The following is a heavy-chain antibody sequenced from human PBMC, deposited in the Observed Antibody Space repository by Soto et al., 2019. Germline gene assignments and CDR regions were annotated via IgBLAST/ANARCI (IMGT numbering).Heavy chain of an antibody. Sequence: QVHLVESGGGLVKPGGSLRLSCAASGFTFSDYYMTWIRQAPGKGLEWLSYISDSSSRTSYAESVKGRFTISRDNAKNSLYVQMNSLRVEDTAVYYCVRGQYRSSRWWYFDYWGQGSLVTVSS. V-gene: IGHV3-11*05. CDR2: ISDSSSRT. CDR3: VRGQYRSSRWWYFDY. J-gene: IGHJ4*02. D-gene: IGHD6-19*01. CDR1: GFTFSDYY.